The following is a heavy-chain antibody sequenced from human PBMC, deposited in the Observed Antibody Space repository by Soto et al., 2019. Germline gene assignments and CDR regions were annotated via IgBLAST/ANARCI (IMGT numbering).Heavy chain of an antibody. CDR3: ARDRWMGYCDPTGGFDP. V-gene: IGHV3-74*01. D-gene: IGHD4-17*01. J-gene: IGHJ5*02. CDR2: INSDGSST. Sequence: EVQLVESGGGLVQPGGSLRLSCAASGFTFSSYWMHWVRQAPGKGLVWVSRINSDGSSTSYADSVKGRFTISRDNAKNTLYLESNSLRAEDTAVYYCARDRWMGYCDPTGGFDPWGQGTLVTVSS. CDR1: GFTFSSYW.